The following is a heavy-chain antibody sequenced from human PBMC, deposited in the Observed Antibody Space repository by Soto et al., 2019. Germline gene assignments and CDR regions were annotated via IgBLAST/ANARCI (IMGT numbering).Heavy chain of an antibody. J-gene: IGHJ3*02. CDR2: IYPGDSDA. V-gene: IGHV5-51*03. D-gene: IGHD2-15*01. Sequence: EVQLVQSGAEVKKPGESLKISCKGSGYRFTSYWIGWVRQMPGKGLESMGIIYPGDSDARYSPSFQGQGTISADKSINTAYLQWNSLRASDTAMYYCARLGCNGDNCYPYDGFHIWGQGTMVTVSS. CDR3: ARLGCNGDNCYPYDGFHI. CDR1: GYRFTSYW.